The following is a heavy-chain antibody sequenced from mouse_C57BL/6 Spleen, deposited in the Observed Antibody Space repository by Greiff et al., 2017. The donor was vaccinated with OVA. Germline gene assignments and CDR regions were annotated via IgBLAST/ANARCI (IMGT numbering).Heavy chain of an antibody. Sequence: EVQLQQSGAELVKPGASVKLSCTASGFNIKDYYMHWVKQRTEQGLEWIGRIDPEDGETKYAPKFQGKATITAATSSHTAYLQLSSLASEDPAGFYGARAFFCGNSLVYWGQGTSVTVSS. D-gene: IGHD2-1*01. V-gene: IGHV14-2*01. CDR2: IDPEDGET. CDR3: ARAFFCGNSLVY. CDR1: GFNIKDYY. J-gene: IGHJ4*01.